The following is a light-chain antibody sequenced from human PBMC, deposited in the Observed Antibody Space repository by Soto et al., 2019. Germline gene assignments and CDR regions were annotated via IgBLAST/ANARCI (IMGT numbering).Light chain of an antibody. J-gene: IGLJ2*01. V-gene: IGLV1-51*01. CDR3: GTWDSSLSAGV. Sequence: QSVLTRSPSVSAAPGQTVTISCSGSSSNIGNNYVSWYQQLPGTAPKLLIYDNNKRPSGIPDRFSGSKSGTSATLGITGRQAGDEADYYCGTWDSSLSAGVFGGGTQLTVL. CDR2: DNN. CDR1: SSNIGNNY.